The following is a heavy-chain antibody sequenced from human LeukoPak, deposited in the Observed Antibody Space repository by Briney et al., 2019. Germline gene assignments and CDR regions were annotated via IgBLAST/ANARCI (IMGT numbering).Heavy chain of an antibody. V-gene: IGHV1-69*05. J-gene: IGHJ4*02. CDR1: GGTFSSYA. CDR3: ARGAEWPRVYFDY. D-gene: IGHD3-3*01. CDR2: IIPIFGTA. Sequence: SVKVSCKASGGTFSSYAISWVRQAPGQGLEWMGGIIPIFGTANYAQKFRGRVTITTDESTSTAYMELSSLRSEDTAVYYCARGAEWPRVYFDYWGQGTLVTVSS.